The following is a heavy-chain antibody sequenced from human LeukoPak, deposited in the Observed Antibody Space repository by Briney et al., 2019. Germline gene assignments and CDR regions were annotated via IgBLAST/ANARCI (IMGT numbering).Heavy chain of an antibody. V-gene: IGHV3-23*01. CDR3: AKGAYDYIEMGYFDY. D-gene: IGHD5-12*01. CDR2: IVASSGST. CDR1: GFSISNSA. J-gene: IGHJ4*02. Sequence: GGSLRLSCAASGFSISNSAMSWVRQAPGKGLEWVSLIVASSGSTFYADSVKGRFTISRDSSRNTLYLQMNSLRAEDMAVYYCAKGAYDYIEMGYFDYWGQGTLVTVSS.